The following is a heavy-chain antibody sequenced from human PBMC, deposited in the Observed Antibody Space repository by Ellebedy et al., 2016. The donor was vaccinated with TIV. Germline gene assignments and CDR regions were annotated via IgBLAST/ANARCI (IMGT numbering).Heavy chain of an antibody. J-gene: IGHJ4*02. CDR3: AKDKRMITFGGVIDY. V-gene: IGHV3-53*05. CDR1: GFSVSSND. Sequence: GESLKISCAASGFSVSSNDMSWVRQAPGKGLEWISLIYSGGYDGDSRYYADSVKGRFTISRDNAKNSLYLQMNSLRPEDTALYYCAKDKRMITFGGVIDYWGQGTLVTVSS. D-gene: IGHD3-16*01. CDR2: IYSGGYDGDSR.